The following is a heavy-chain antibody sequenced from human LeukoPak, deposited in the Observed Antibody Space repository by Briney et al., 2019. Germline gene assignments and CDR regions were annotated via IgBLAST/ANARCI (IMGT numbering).Heavy chain of an antibody. CDR3: ARGRSGDIVLMVRNYYYYYYMDV. V-gene: IGHV4-34*01. CDR2: INHSGST. Sequence: SETLSLTCAVYGGSFSGYYWSWIRQPPGKGLEWIGEINHSGSTNYNPSLKSRVTISVDTSKNQFSLKLSSVTAADTAVYYCARGRSGDIVLMVRNYYYYYYMDVWGKGTTVTVSS. J-gene: IGHJ6*03. D-gene: IGHD2-8*01. CDR1: GGSFSGYY.